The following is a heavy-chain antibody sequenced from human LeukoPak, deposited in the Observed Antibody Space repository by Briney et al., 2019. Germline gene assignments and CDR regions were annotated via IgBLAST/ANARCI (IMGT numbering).Heavy chain of an antibody. J-gene: IGHJ4*02. CDR1: GGTFSSYA. Sequence: SVKVSCKASGGTFSSYAISWVRQAPGQGLEWMGGIIPMFNTTKYAQKFQGRVTMTRDMSTSTVYMELSSLRSEDTAVYYCARGGKDGSGSFYWGQGTLVTVSS. V-gene: IGHV1-69*05. D-gene: IGHD3-10*01. CDR2: IIPMFNTT. CDR3: ARGGKDGSGSFY.